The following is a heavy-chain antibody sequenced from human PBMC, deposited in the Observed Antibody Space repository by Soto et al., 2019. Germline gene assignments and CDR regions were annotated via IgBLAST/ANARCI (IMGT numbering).Heavy chain of an antibody. CDR3: ARGLDDSVWGSYREYYFDY. Sequence: SETLSLTCTVSGGSISSGGYYWSWIRQQPAKGLEWIGYIYYSGSTYYNPSLKSRVTISVDTSKNQFSLKLSSVTAADTAVYYCARGLDDSVWGSYREYYFDYWGQGTLVTVSS. D-gene: IGHD3-16*02. V-gene: IGHV4-31*03. J-gene: IGHJ4*02. CDR2: IYYSGST. CDR1: GGSISSGGYY.